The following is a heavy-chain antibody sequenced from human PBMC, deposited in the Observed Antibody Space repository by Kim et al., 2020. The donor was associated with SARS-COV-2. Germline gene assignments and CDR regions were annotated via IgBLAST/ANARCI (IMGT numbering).Heavy chain of an antibody. Sequence: AYAASVQGRFTTSRDDSKNTAYLQMNSLKTEDAAVYYCTPTPPSGHTPDYWGQGTLVTVSS. J-gene: IGHJ4*02. V-gene: IGHV3-73*01. CDR3: TPTPPSGHTPDY. D-gene: IGHD2-2*02.